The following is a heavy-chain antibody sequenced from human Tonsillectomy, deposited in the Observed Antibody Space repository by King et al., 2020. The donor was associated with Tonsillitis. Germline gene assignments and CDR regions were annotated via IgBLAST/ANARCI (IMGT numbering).Heavy chain of an antibody. CDR2: IYTSGST. D-gene: IGHD3-10*01. CDR3: AGFSYGSGSYYKGSEY. J-gene: IGHJ4*02. Sequence: VQLQESGPGLVKPSQTLSLTCNVSGGSISSGSYYWSWIRQPAGKGLEWIGRIYTSGSTNYNPSLKSRVTISMDTSKNQFSLKLSSVTAADTAVYYCAGFSYGSGSYYKGSEYWGQGTLVTVSS. CDR1: GGSISSGSYY. V-gene: IGHV4-61*02.